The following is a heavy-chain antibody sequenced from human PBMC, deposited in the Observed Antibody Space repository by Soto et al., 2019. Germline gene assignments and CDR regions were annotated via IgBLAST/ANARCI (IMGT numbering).Heavy chain of an antibody. D-gene: IGHD4-4*01. V-gene: IGHV4-34*01. Sequence: SDTLSLTCAVNGGSLSDYYMSWIRQSPGKGLEWIGEISQSEGTNYNPSLKSRVTMSRDLSKNQFSLRLNSVTDGDSAVYYCARGLDHSKIGYWGPGTLVTVSS. CDR1: GGSLSDYY. CDR2: ISQSEGT. J-gene: IGHJ4*02. CDR3: ARGLDHSKIGY.